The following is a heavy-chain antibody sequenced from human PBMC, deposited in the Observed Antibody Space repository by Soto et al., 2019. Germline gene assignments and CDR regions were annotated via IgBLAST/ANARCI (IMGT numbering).Heavy chain of an antibody. CDR3: TRLTVTKGGFDY. D-gene: IGHD4-17*01. Sequence: EAQLLESGGGLVQPGGSLRLSCAVSGFTFSDHHMDWVRQAPGKGLEWVGRSRNKANTYTIEYAASVKGRFTISRDDLKKSLYLQMNSLKTEDTAVYYCTRLTVTKGGFDYWGQGTLVTVSS. V-gene: IGHV3-72*01. CDR1: GFTFSDHH. J-gene: IGHJ4*02. CDR2: SRNKANTYTI.